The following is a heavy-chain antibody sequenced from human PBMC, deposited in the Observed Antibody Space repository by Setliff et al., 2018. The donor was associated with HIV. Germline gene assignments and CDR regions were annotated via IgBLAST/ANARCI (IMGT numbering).Heavy chain of an antibody. CDR1: GGTFSSYA. CDR2: ISAYNGDT. V-gene: IGHV1-69*10. J-gene: IGHJ4*02. CDR3: ARWREDRRDFDY. Sequence: SVKVSCKASGGTFSSYAISWVRQAPGQGLEWMGWISAYNGDTNYAQKFQGRVTITADKSTSTAYMELSSLRSEDTAVYYCARWREDRRDFDYWGQGTRVTVSS. D-gene: IGHD3-22*01.